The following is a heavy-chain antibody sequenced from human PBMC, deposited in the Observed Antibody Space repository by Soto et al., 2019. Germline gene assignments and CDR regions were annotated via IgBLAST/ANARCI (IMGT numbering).Heavy chain of an antibody. CDR2: IWYDGSNK. J-gene: IGHJ4*02. V-gene: IGHV3-30*02. CDR3: AKDPAPQGKLIQLWYLYFDY. Sequence: HPGGSLRLSCAASGFTFSSYGMHWVRQAPGKGLEWVAVIWYDGSNKYYADSVKGRFTISRDNSKNTLYLQMNSLRAEDTAVYYCAKDPAPQGKLIQLWYLYFDYWGQGTLVTVSS. D-gene: IGHD5-18*01. CDR1: GFTFSSYG.